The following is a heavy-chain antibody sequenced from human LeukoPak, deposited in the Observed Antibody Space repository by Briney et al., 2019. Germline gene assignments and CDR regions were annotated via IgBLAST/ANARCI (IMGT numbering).Heavy chain of an antibody. D-gene: IGHD3-22*01. V-gene: IGHV3-74*03. CDR2: INRDGSTT. CDR3: ARGGDYYDSSGYFWRPAEIDY. J-gene: IGHJ4*02. CDR1: GFTFSSYW. Sequence: GGSLRLSCAASGFTFSSYWMHWVRHAPGKGLVWVSRINRDGSTTTYADSVKGRFTVSRDNTKNTLNLQMNSLRAEDTAVYYCARGGDYYDSSGYFWRPAEIDYWGQGTLVTVSS.